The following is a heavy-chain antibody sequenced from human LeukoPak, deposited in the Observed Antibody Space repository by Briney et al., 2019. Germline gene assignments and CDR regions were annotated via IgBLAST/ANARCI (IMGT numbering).Heavy chain of an antibody. V-gene: IGHV4-31*03. CDR2: IYYSGST. Sequence: SQTLSLTCTLSGGSITSGRYYWSWIRQHPGKGLEWIGYIYYSGSTYYNPSLKSRVTISVDTSKNQFSLKLSSVTAADTAVYYCARIERAAAAVDYWGQGTLVTVSS. CDR1: GGSITSGRYY. CDR3: ARIERAAAAVDY. J-gene: IGHJ4*02. D-gene: IGHD6-13*01.